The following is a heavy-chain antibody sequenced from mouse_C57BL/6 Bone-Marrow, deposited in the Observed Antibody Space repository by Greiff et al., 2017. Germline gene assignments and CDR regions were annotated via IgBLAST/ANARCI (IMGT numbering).Heavy chain of an antibody. CDR1: GFSLTSYG. Sequence: ESGPGLVQPSQSLSITCTVSGFSLTSYGVHWVRQPPGKGLEWLGVIWSGGSTDYNAAFISRLSISKDNSKSQVFFKMNSLQADDTAIYYCAKTRYGRRAWFAYWGQGTLVTVSA. V-gene: IGHV2-4*01. J-gene: IGHJ3*01. CDR2: IWSGGST. D-gene: IGHD1-1*01. CDR3: AKTRYGRRAWFAY.